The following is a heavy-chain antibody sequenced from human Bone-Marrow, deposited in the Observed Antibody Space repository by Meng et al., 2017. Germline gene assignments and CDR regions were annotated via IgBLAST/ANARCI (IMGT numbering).Heavy chain of an antibody. D-gene: IGHD3-16*01. V-gene: IGHV4-31*03. J-gene: IGHJ6*02. CDR2: IYYSGST. CDR3: ARVRINWGKDYYYGMYV. Sequence: LRLSCTVSGGSISSGGYYWSWIRQHPGKGLEWIGYIYYSGSTYYNPSLKSRVTISVDTSKNQFSLKLSSVTAADTAVYYCARVRINWGKDYYYGMYVWGQGTTVTVSS. CDR1: GGSISSGGYY.